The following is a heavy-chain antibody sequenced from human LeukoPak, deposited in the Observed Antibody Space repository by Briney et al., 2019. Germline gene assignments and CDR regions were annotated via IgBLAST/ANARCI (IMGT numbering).Heavy chain of an antibody. CDR1: GYSFVIFG. CDR2: ISAYNGDT. CDR3: ARGGYYGSGSFPDY. Sequence: GASVTVSCRCSGYSFVIFGINWVRQAPGQGLEWMGWISAYNGDTNYAQKFQGRVTMTTDTSTSTAYMDLMSLRSDDTAVYYCARGGYYGSGSFPDYWGQGTLVTVSS. D-gene: IGHD3-10*01. V-gene: IGHV1-18*01. J-gene: IGHJ4*02.